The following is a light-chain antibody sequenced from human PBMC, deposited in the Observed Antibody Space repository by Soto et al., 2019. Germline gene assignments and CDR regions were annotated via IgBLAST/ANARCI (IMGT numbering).Light chain of an antibody. CDR3: QSYDSSLRYV. J-gene: IGLJ1*01. V-gene: IGLV1-40*01. CDR1: SSNIGAGYD. Sequence: QSVLTQPPSVSGAPGQRVTISCTGSSSNIGAGYDVHWYQQLPGTAPKLLIYGNSNRPSGVPDRFSGSKSGTSASLAITGLQAEDEADYYCQSYDSSLRYVFGTGTKLTVI. CDR2: GNS.